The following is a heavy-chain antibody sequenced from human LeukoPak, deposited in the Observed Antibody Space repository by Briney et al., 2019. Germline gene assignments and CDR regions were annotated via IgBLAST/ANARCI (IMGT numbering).Heavy chain of an antibody. CDR1: GGTFSSYA. J-gene: IGHJ5*02. CDR3: ARDNYAGANWFDP. CDR2: IIPIFGTA. D-gene: IGHD1-7*01. Sequence: SVKVSCKASGGTFSSYAISWVRQAPGQGLEWMGGIIPIFGTANYAQKFQGRVTITTDESTSTAYMELSSLRSEDTAMYYCARDNYAGANWFDPWGQGTLVTVSS. V-gene: IGHV1-69*05.